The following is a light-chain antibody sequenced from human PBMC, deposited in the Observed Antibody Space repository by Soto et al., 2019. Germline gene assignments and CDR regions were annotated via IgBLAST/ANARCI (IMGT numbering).Light chain of an antibody. CDR1: SSNIGTNT. J-gene: IGLJ3*02. CDR2: SNN. V-gene: IGLV1-44*01. Sequence: QSVLTQPPSASGTPGQRVPISCSGSSSNIGTNTVSWYQQLPGTAPKLLIYSNNQRPSGVPDRFSGSKSGTSASLAISGLQSEDEADYYCAAWDDSLNGWVFGGGTQLTVL. CDR3: AAWDDSLNGWV.